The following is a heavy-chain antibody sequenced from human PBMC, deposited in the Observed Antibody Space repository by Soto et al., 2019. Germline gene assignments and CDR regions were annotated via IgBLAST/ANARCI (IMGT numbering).Heavy chain of an antibody. D-gene: IGHD6-19*01. Sequence: TGGSLRLSCAASGFIFDDYAMHWVRQAPGKALEWVSGISWNSGEIAYAASVKGRFTISRDNPRNSLYLQMNNLRPEDTALYYCAKAASLTAVADHWGHGTLVTVSS. V-gene: IGHV3-9*01. CDR1: GFIFDDYA. J-gene: IGHJ4*01. CDR2: ISWNSGEI. CDR3: AKAASLTAVADH.